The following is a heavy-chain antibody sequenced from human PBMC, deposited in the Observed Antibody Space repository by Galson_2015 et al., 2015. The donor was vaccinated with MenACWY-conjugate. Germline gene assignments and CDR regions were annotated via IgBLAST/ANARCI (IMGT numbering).Heavy chain of an antibody. J-gene: IGHJ4*02. CDR2: IKSKTDGGTT. D-gene: IGHD3-10*01. V-gene: IGHV3-15*01. CDR1: GFIFSTYA. CDR3: TTDGRFRNYGSGSYSRGGY. Sequence: SLRLSCAASGFIFSTYAMSWVRQAPGKGLEWVGRIKSKTDGGTTDYAAPVKGRFTISRDDLENTLYLQMNSLKTEDTAVYYCTTDGRFRNYGSGSYSRGGYWGQGTLVTVSS.